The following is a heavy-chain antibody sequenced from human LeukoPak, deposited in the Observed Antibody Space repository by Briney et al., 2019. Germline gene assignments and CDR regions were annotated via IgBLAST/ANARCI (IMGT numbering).Heavy chain of an antibody. CDR2: IIPIFGTA. Sequence: GASVKVSCKASGGTFSSYAISWVRQAPGQGLEWMGRIIPIFGTANYAQKFQGRVTITTDESTSTAYMELSSLRSEDTAVYYCARGTIPNYYDSSGYLPFDYWGKGTLVTVSS. CDR3: ARGTIPNYYDSSGYLPFDY. V-gene: IGHV1-69*05. J-gene: IGHJ4*02. CDR1: GGTFSSYA. D-gene: IGHD3-22*01.